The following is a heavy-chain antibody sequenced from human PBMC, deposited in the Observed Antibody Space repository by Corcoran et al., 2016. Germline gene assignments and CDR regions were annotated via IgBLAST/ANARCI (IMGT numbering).Heavy chain of an antibody. Sequence: QVQLQESGPGLVKPSETLSLTCTVSGGSISSYYWSWIRQPAGKGLEWIGRIYTSGNTDYNPSLKSRVTMSLDTSKNKLSLKLSSVTAADTAVYYCGRVDTSGYCSGGSCPGWFDPWGQGTLVTVFS. CDR2: IYTSGNT. D-gene: IGHD2-15*01. V-gene: IGHV4-4*07. J-gene: IGHJ5*02. CDR3: GRVDTSGYCSGGSCPGWFDP. CDR1: GGSISSYY.